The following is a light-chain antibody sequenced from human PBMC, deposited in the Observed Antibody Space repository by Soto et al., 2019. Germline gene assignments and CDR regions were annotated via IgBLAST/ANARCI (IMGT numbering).Light chain of an antibody. CDR2: GAS. CDR1: QSVSGN. V-gene: IGKV3-15*01. J-gene: IGKJ1*01. CDR3: QQYNNWPRT. Sequence: EIVMTQSPATLSVSPGERATLSCRASQSVSGNLAWYQQKPGQAPRLLIYGASTRATGIPARFSGSGSGTEFTLTISSLQFEDFAVYYCQQYNNWPRTVGQGTKVESK.